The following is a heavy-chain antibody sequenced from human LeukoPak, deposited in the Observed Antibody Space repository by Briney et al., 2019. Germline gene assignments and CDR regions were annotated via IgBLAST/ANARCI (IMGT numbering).Heavy chain of an antibody. Sequence: KPSETLSLTCTVSGGSISSSSYYWGWIRQPPGKGLEWIGSIYYSGSTYYNPSLKSRVTISVDTSKNQFSLKLSSVTAADTAMYYCARQVPAADTYNWFDPWGQGTLVTVSS. V-gene: IGHV4-39*01. CDR3: ARQVPAADTYNWFDP. CDR1: GGSISSSSYY. D-gene: IGHD2-2*01. CDR2: IYYSGST. J-gene: IGHJ5*02.